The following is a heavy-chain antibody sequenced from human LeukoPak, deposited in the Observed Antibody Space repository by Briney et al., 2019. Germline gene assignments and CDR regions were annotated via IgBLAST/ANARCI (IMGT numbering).Heavy chain of an antibody. Sequence: GSLRLSCAASGFTFSSYGMHWVRQAPGNGLEWVAVLWYDGSDKYYADSVKGRFTISRDNSKNTLYLQMNSLRGEDTAVYYCARTNLFVDTAVNDALDIWGQGTMVTVSS. J-gene: IGHJ3*02. V-gene: IGHV3-33*01. CDR2: LWYDGSDK. CDR1: GFTFSSYG. CDR3: ARTNLFVDTAVNDALDI. D-gene: IGHD5-18*01.